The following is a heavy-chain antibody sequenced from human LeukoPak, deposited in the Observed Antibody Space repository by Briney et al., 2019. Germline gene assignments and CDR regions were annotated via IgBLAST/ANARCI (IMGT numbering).Heavy chain of an antibody. J-gene: IGHJ4*02. CDR2: IIPIFGTA. CDR1: GGTFSSYA. CDR3: ARLYYDFWSGRKGPSPDFDY. V-gene: IGHV1-69*01. D-gene: IGHD3-3*01. Sequence: SVKVSCKASGGTFSSYAISWVRQAPGQGLEWMGGIIPIFGTANYAQKFQGRVTITADESTSTAYMELGSLRSEDTAVYYCARLYYDFWSGRKGPSPDFDYWGQGTLVTVSS.